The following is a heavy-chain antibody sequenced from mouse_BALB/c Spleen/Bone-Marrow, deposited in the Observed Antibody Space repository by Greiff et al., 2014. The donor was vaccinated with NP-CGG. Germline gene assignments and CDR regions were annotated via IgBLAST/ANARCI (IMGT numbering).Heavy chain of an antibody. D-gene: IGHD3-2*01. CDR2: IDPETGGT. J-gene: IGHJ3*01. CDR1: GYTFTDYE. Sequence: VQLQQSGAELVRPGASVTLSCKASGYTFTDYEMHWLKQTPVHGLEWIGAIDPETGGTAYNQKFKGRATLTTDKSSSTAYMELRSLTSEDSAVYYCTRLDSSGYGAYWGQGTLVTDSA. CDR3: TRLDSSGYGAY. V-gene: IGHV1-15*01.